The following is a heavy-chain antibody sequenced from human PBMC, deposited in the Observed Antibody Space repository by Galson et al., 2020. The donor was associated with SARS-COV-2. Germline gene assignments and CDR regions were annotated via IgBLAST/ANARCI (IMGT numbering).Heavy chain of an antibody. CDR2: ISASAYST. J-gene: IGHJ5*02. V-gene: IGHV3-23*01. Sequence: GGSLRLSCAASGFTFSSYAMSWVRQAPGKGLEWVSIISASAYSTFYADSVTGRFTISRDDPKNTLYLQMNSLRVEDTAVYYCAPSRGYYDSSSYYYPWGQGTLVTVS. CDR3: APSRGYYDSSSYYYP. CDR1: GFTFSSYA. D-gene: IGHD3-22*01.